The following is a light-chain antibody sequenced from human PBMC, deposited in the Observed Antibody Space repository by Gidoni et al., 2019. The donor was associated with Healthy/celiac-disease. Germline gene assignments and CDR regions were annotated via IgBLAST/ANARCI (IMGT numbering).Light chain of an antibody. CDR2: KAS. J-gene: IGKJ1*01. V-gene: IGKV1-5*03. Sequence: DIQMTQSPSTLSASVGDRVTITCRASQSISSWLAWYQQKPGKAPKLLIYKASSLESGVPSRFSGGGSGTEFTLTISSLQPDDFANYYCQQYNSYSCTFGQXTKVEIK. CDR3: QQYNSYSCT. CDR1: QSISSW.